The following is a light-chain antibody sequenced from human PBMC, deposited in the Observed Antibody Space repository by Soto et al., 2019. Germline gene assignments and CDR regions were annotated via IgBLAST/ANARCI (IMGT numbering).Light chain of an antibody. V-gene: IGKV1-39*01. Sequence: DIQMTQSPSSLSASVGDRVTLTCRASQSVTTYLNWYQQKPGQAPKLLIYGASSLQSGAPSRFSGSGSGTDFTLTISSLQPEDFATYYCQQSFSSPLTFGPGTKVDVK. CDR3: QQSFSSPLT. J-gene: IGKJ3*01. CDR2: GAS. CDR1: QSVTTY.